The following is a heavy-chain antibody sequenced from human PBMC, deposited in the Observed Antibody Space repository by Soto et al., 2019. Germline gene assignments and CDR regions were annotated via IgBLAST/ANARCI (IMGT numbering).Heavy chain of an antibody. Sequence: GGSLRLSCAASGFPFSSYAMSLVRQAPGKGLEWVSAISVSGGSTYYADSVKGRFTISRDNSKNTLYLQMNSLRAEDAAVYYCAKRFGSQSVFDYWGQGNLVTVSS. CDR3: AKRFGSQSVFDY. V-gene: IGHV3-23*01. D-gene: IGHD3-10*01. CDR2: ISVSGGST. CDR1: GFPFSSYA. J-gene: IGHJ4*02.